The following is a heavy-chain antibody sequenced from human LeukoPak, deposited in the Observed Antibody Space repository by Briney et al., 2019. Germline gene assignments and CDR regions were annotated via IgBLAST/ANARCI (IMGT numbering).Heavy chain of an antibody. V-gene: IGHV4-38-2*01. CDR1: GYSISSGYY. J-gene: IGHJ4*02. Sequence: KPSETLSLTCAVPGYSISSGYYWGWIRQPPGKGLEWIGSIYHSGSTYYNPSLKSRVTISVDTSKNQFSLKLSSVTAADTAVYYCARASTLYDFLDYWGQGTLVTVSS. CDR3: ARASTLYDFLDY. D-gene: IGHD3-3*01. CDR2: IYHSGST.